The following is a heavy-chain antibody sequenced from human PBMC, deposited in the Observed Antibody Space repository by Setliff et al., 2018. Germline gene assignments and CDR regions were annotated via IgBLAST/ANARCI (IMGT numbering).Heavy chain of an antibody. CDR3: ARDRSGAGDYYDSSGYYDY. CDR1: GYTFTSYG. Sequence: ASVKVSCKASGYTFTSYGISWVRQAPGQGLEWMGWISAYNGNTNYAQKLQGRVTMTTDTSTSTAYMELRSLRSDDTAVFYCARDRSGAGDYYDSSGYYDYWGQGTRVTVS. D-gene: IGHD3-22*01. J-gene: IGHJ4*02. CDR2: ISAYNGNT. V-gene: IGHV1-18*01.